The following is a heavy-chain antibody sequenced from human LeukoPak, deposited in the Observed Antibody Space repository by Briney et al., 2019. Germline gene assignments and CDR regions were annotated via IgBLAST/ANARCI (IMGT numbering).Heavy chain of an antibody. CDR1: GYTFTGYY. CDR3: ARLRYSSYYMDV. Sequence: ASVKVSCKASGYTFTGYYMHWVRQAPGQGLEWMGWINPNSGGTNYAQKFQGRVTMTRDTSISTAYMELSRLRSDDTAVYYCARLRYSSYYMDVWGKGTTVTISS. CDR2: INPNSGGT. J-gene: IGHJ6*03. D-gene: IGHD5-18*01. V-gene: IGHV1-2*02.